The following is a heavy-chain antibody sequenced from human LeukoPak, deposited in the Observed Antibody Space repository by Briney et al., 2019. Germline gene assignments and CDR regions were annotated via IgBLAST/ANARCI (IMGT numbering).Heavy chain of an antibody. CDR3: ATEGDVYNWNDGYYFNH. CDR1: GFTFSQFE. J-gene: IGHJ4*02. V-gene: IGHV3-48*03. D-gene: IGHD1-1*01. Sequence: GGSLRLSCAASGFTFSQFEMTWVRQAPGKGLEWISYSSPSGITTYYADSVRGRFTISRDNAKNSLYLQMDGLTVDDTALYYCATEGDVYNWNDGYYFNHWGQGILVTVSS. CDR2: SSPSGITT.